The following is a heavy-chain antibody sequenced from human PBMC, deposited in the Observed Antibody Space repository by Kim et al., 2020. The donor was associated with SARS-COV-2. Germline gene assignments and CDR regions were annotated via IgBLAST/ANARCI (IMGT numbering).Heavy chain of an antibody. CDR2: IYPGDSDT. V-gene: IGHV5-51*01. Sequence: GESLKISCKGSGYSFTSYWIGWVRQMPGKGLEWMGFIYPGDSDTRYSPSFQGQVTISADKSISTAYLQWSSLKASDTAMYYCARHSTYYYGSGSYYSGMDVWGQGTTVTVSS. CDR3: ARHSTYYYGSGSYYSGMDV. J-gene: IGHJ6*02. CDR1: GYSFTSYW. D-gene: IGHD3-10*01.